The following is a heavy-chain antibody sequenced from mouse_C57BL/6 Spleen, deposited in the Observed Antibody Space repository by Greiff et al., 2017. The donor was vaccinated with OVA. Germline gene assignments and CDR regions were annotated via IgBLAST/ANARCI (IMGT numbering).Heavy chain of an antibody. CDR2: INPGSGGT. J-gene: IGHJ2*01. Sequence: QVQLQQSGAELVRPGTSVKVSCKASGYAFTNYLIEWVKQRPGQGLEWIGVINPGSGGTNYNEKFKDKATLTADKSSSTAYMQLSSLTSEDSAVYFCARGGSSYDYWGQGTTLTVSS. CDR3: ARGGSSYDY. V-gene: IGHV1-54*01. D-gene: IGHD1-1*01. CDR1: GYAFTNYL.